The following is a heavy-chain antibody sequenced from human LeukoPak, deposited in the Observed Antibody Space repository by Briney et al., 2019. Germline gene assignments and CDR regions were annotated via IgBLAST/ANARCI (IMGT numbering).Heavy chain of an antibody. CDR1: GFRFANSW. CDR3: AKKRSSGYYDSGGYAIDAFDV. Sequence: GESLKISCKGSGFRFANSWIGCVRQVSGKGLEWMGTIYPDDPDIRYSPSFQGQVTISGDKPFSTVYLQWSSLKASDTAMYFCAKKRSSGYYDSGGYAIDAFDVWGQGTMVTVSS. J-gene: IGHJ3*01. D-gene: IGHD3-22*01. CDR2: IYPDDPDI. V-gene: IGHV5-51*04.